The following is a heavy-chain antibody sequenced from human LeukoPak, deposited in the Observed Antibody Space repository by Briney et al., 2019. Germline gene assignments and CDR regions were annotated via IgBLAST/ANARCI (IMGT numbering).Heavy chain of an antibody. V-gene: IGHV3-21*01. CDR1: GFIFSTYS. Sequence: PGGSLRLSCTASGFIFSTYSMIWVRQAPGKGLEWVSSISSGSSNIYYADSVKGRFTISRDNAQNSLYLQMNSLRAEDTAVYYCARDGLAAANDYWGQGTLVTVSS. CDR3: ARDGLAAANDY. CDR2: ISSGSSNI. J-gene: IGHJ4*02. D-gene: IGHD6-13*01.